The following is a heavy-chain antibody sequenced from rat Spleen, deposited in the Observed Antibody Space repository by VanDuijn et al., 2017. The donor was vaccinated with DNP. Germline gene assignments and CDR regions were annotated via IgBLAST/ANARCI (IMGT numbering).Heavy chain of an antibody. J-gene: IGHJ2*01. CDR2: ITSSGGTT. CDR3: ARRSSFDY. V-gene: IGHV5-31*01. CDR1: GFTFNNYL. Sequence: EVQLVESGGDLVQPGRSLKLSCVASGFTFNNYLMTWIRQVPGKGLEWVASITSSGGTTYYPDSVKGRFTVSRDNAKNTLYLQMDSLKSEDTATYYCARRSSFDYWGQGVMVTVSS.